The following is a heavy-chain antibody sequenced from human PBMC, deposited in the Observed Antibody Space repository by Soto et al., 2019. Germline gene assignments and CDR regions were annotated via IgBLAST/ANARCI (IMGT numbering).Heavy chain of an antibody. CDR3: ARHNMIVVAAYYYYYYGMDV. CDR1: GYTFTSYD. Sequence: GASVKVSCKASGYTFTSYDINWVRQATGQGLEWMGWMNANSGNTGYAQKFQGRVTMTRNTSISTAYMELSSLRSEDTAVYYCARHNMIVVAAYYYYYYGMDVWGQGTTVTVS. CDR2: MNANSGNT. J-gene: IGHJ6*02. V-gene: IGHV1-8*01. D-gene: IGHD3-22*01.